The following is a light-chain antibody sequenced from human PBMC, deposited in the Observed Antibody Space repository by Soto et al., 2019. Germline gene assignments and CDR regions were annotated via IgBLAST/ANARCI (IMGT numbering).Light chain of an antibody. J-gene: IGLJ1*01. CDR2: EVS. V-gene: IGLV2-11*01. Sequence: QSALTQPRSVSGSPGQSVTISCTGTSCDVGGYNYVSWYQQHPGKAPKLMIYEVSKRPSGVPDRISGSKSGNTASLTISGLQAEDEADYYCCTYAGSYVFGTATKVTVL. CDR3: CTYAGSYV. CDR1: SCDVGGYNY.